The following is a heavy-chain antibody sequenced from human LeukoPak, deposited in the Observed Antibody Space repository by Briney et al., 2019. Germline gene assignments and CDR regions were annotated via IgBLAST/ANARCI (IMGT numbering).Heavy chain of an antibody. CDR1: GGSISSYY. Sequence: ETLSLTCTASGGSISSYYRSWLRQPPGKGLEWIGYINYSGSTNYNPSLKRRATISVDTSKSQFSLTLTSVTAADTAVYYWASSVAGSVDYWGQGTLVTVSS. V-gene: IGHV4-59*08. CDR3: ASSVAGSVDY. J-gene: IGHJ4*02. D-gene: IGHD6-19*01. CDR2: INYSGST.